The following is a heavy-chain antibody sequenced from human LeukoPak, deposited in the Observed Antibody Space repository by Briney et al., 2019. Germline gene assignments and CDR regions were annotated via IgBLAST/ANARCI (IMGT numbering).Heavy chain of an antibody. D-gene: IGHD1-14*01. CDR3: ARDFAVAGKRGAAFDI. Sequence: GGSLRLSCAASGFTFSSYEMNWDRQAPGKGLDWVSSISSSSSYIYYADSVKGRSTISRDNAKNSLYLQMNSLRAEDTAVYYCARDFAVAGKRGAAFDIWGQGTMVTVSS. V-gene: IGHV3-21*01. CDR1: GFTFSSYE. CDR2: ISSSSSYI. J-gene: IGHJ3*02.